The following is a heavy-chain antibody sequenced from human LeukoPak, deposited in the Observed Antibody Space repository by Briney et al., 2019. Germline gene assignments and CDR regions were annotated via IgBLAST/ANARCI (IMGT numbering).Heavy chain of an antibody. D-gene: IGHD3-3*01. Sequence: TLSLTCTVSGGSISSYHWSWIRQPPGKGLQWIGHIYYTGSTNYNPSLKSRLTISLDTSKNQFSLKLSSVTAADTAIYYCTRSLGVVIHGGMDVWGQGTTVTVSS. J-gene: IGHJ6*02. CDR1: GGSISSYH. CDR2: IYYTGST. V-gene: IGHV4-59*01. CDR3: TRSLGVVIHGGMDV.